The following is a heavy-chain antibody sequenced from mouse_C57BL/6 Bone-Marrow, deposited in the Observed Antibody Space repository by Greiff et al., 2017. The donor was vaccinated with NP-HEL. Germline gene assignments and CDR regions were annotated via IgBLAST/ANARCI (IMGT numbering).Heavy chain of an antibody. D-gene: IGHD1-1*01. V-gene: IGHV1-4*01. J-gene: IGHJ4*01. CDR3: ALKDYGSKDYAMDY. CDR2: INPSSGYT. Sequence: VKLMESGAELARPGASVKMSCKASGYTFTSYTMHWVKQRPGQGLEWIGYINPSSGYTKYNQKFKDKATLTADKSSSTAYMQLSSLTSEDSAVYYCALKDYGSKDYAMDYWGQGTSVTVSS. CDR1: GYTFTSYT.